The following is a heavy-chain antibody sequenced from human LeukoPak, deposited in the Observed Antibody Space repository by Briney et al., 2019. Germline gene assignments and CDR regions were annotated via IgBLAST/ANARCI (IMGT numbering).Heavy chain of an antibody. D-gene: IGHD6-13*01. J-gene: IGHJ4*02. V-gene: IGHV4-59*01. Sequence: PSETLSLTCTVSGGSISSYYWSWIRQPPGKALEWIGYFYYSGSTNYNPSLKSRVTISVDRSKNQFSLKMSSVTAADTAVYYCARHTDYGSSFNYWGQGTLVTASS. CDR2: FYYSGST. CDR3: ARHTDYGSSFNY. CDR1: GGSISSYY.